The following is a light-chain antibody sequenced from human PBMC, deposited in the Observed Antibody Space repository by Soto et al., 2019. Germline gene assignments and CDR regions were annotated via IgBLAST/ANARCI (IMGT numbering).Light chain of an antibody. CDR2: AVS. CDR1: SSDVGGYNY. V-gene: IGLV2-14*01. CDR3: SSYASSSSPYVV. J-gene: IGLJ2*01. Sequence: QSVLTQPASVSGSPGQSITISCTGTSSDVGGYNYVSWYQQHPGMAPKLMIYAVSNRPSGVSNRFSGSKSGNTASLTISGLQADDEAHYYCSSYASSSSPYVVFGGGTKLTVL.